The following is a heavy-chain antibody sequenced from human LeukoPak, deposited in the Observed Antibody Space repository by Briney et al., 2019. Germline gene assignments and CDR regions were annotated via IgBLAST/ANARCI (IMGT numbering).Heavy chain of an antibody. CDR3: AKDFPYQLYYDSSGLSDY. V-gene: IGHV3-23*01. Sequence: GGSLRLSCAASGFTFDDYGMSWVRQAPGKGLEWVSAISGSGGSTYYADSVKGRFTISRDNSKNTLYLQMNSLRAEDTAVYYCAKDFPYQLYYDSSGLSDYWGQGTLVTVSS. CDR2: ISGSGGST. CDR1: GFTFDDYG. D-gene: IGHD3-22*01. J-gene: IGHJ4*02.